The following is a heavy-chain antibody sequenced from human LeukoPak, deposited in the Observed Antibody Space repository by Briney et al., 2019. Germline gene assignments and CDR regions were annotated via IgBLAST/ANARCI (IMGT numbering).Heavy chain of an antibody. CDR1: GGSISSGGYS. CDR2: IYHSGST. CDR3: ARQGYSYADDY. J-gene: IGHJ4*02. V-gene: IGHV4-30-2*01. Sequence: SETLSLTWAVSGGSISSGGYSWTWLRQPPGKGLEWIGYIYHSGSTYYNPSLKSRVTISVDRSKNQFSLKLTSVTAADTAVYYCARQGYSYADDYWGQGTLVTVSS. D-gene: IGHD5-18*01.